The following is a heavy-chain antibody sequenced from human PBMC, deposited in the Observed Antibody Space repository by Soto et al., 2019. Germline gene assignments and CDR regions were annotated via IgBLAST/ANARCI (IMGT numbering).Heavy chain of an antibody. V-gene: IGHV3-23*01. CDR2: ISGGGGTT. J-gene: IGHJ6*02. CDR1: GFTFSSHV. Sequence: EVQLLESGGGLVQPGGSLRLSCAASGFTFSSHVMNWGRQAPGKGLEWVAAISGGGGTTYYGDSVEGRFTMSRDNSKNTLYLQMNSLRAEDTAVYYCARGPRAPPPHDYGMDVWGQGTTVTVSS. CDR3: ARGPRAPPPHDYGMDV.